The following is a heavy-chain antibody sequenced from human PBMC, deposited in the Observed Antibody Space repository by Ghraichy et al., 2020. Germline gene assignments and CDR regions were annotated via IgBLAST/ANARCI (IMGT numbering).Heavy chain of an antibody. Sequence: GGSLRLSCVASGFSFDHHNMNWVRQAPGRGLESLSSISSSRVYNYYADSVKGRFTISRDNAKNSLYLQMTDLRAEDTAVYYCARLQNVGLGAYTPPGGWDVWGQGAPVTVSS. D-gene: IGHD3-10*01. CDR2: ISSSRVYN. J-gene: IGHJ4*02. V-gene: IGHV3-21*01. CDR1: GFSFDHHN. CDR3: ARLQNVGLGAYTPPGGWDV.